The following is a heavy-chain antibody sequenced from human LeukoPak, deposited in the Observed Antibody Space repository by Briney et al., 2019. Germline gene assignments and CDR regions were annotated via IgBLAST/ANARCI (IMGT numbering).Heavy chain of an antibody. J-gene: IGHJ6*03. CDR3: ARDGVRAGIQLWLTGYYYYMDV. V-gene: IGHV3-21*01. D-gene: IGHD5-18*01. CDR1: RVSFSSYT. CDR2: ISSDSTYI. Sequence: PGGSLRLSCAASRVSFSSYTMNWVRQAPGKGLEWVSSISSDSTYIYYADSVKGRFTISRDNAKNSLYLQMNSLRAEDTAVYYCARDGVRAGIQLWLTGYYYYMDVWGKGTTVTI.